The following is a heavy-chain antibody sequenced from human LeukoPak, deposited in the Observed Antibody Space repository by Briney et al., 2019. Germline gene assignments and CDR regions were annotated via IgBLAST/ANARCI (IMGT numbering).Heavy chain of an antibody. J-gene: IGHJ6*03. V-gene: IGHV4-34*01. Sequence: SETLSLTCAVYGGSFSGYYWSWVRQPPGKGLEWIGEINHSGSTNYNPSLKSRVTISVDTSKNQFSLKLSSVTAADTAVYYCARIVLRFLEWLPPYYYYYYMDVWGKGTTVTVSS. CDR2: INHSGST. D-gene: IGHD3-3*01. CDR3: ARIVLRFLEWLPPYYYYYYMDV. CDR1: GGSFSGYY.